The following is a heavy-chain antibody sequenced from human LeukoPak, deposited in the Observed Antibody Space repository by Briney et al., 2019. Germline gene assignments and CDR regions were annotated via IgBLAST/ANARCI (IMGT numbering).Heavy chain of an antibody. V-gene: IGHV3-23*01. CDR2: ISGSGGST. D-gene: IGHD1-14*01. CDR3: AVFSVSGSGRVDY. Sequence: GGSLRLSCAASGFTFSSYAMSWVRQAPGKGLEWVSAISGSGGSTYYADSVKGRFTISRDNSKNTLYLQMNSLRAGDTAVYYCAVFSVSGSGRVDYWGQGTLVTVSS. CDR1: GFTFSSYA. J-gene: IGHJ4*02.